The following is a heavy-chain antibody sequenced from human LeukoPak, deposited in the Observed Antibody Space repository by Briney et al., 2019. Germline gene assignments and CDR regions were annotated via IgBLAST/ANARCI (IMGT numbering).Heavy chain of an antibody. CDR1: GFTFSSYA. CDR3: ARDSSIAVAGWMGHGYFDL. J-gene: IGHJ2*01. CDR2: TRNKANSYTT. D-gene: IGHD6-19*01. Sequence: PGGSLRLSCAASGFTFSSYAMSWVRQAPGKGLEWVGRTRNKANSYTTEYAASVKGRFTISRDDSKNSLYLQMNSLKTEDTAVYYCARDSSIAVAGWMGHGYFDLWGRGTLVTVSS. V-gene: IGHV3-72*01.